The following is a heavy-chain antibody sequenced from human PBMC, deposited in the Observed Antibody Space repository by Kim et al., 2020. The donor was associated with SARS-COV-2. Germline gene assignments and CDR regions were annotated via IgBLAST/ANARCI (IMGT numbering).Heavy chain of an antibody. J-gene: IGHJ6*01. CDR3: ASIFEYNHLSHHG. CDR1: GFNFSSYW. V-gene: IGHV3-74*01. CDR2: INSHGDSG. Sequence: GGSLRLSCAPSGFNFSSYWMNWVRQAPGKGLEWVSRINSHGDSGNYEDSVKGRCTVSRDNDDNTLSLQMNSLRAEDKAVYVCASIFEYNHLSHHG. D-gene: IGHD6-6*01.